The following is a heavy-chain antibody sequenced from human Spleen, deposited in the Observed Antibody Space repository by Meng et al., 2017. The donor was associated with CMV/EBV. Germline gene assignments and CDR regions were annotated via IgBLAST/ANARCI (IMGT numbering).Heavy chain of an antibody. J-gene: IGHJ4*02. V-gene: IGHV3-33*06. D-gene: IGHD3-3*01. CDR1: TFRSYG. CDR3: VKDAQITSFGVVLNFDFDH. CDR2: IWYDGSNK. Sequence: TFRSYGMHWVRQTPGKGLEWVAVIWYDGSNKYYADSVKGRFTISRDNSKNTLYLQMNSLRAEDTAIYYCVKDAQITSFGVVLNFDFDHWGQGTLVTVSS.